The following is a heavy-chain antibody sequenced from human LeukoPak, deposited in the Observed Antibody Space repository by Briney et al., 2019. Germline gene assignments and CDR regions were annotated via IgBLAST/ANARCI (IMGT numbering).Heavy chain of an antibody. CDR3: ARVDTAMGWAFDI. CDR1: GFTFSSYS. CDR2: ISSSTNTI. V-gene: IGHV3-48*01. Sequence: GGSLRLSCAASGFTFSSYSMNWVRQAPGKGLEWVSYISSSTNTIYYADSVKGRFTISRDNAKNSLFLQMNSLRAEDTAVYYCARVDTAMGWAFDIWGQGTMVTVSS. D-gene: IGHD5-18*01. J-gene: IGHJ3*02.